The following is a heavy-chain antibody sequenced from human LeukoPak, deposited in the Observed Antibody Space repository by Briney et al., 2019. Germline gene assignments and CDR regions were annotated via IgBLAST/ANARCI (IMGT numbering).Heavy chain of an antibody. D-gene: IGHD3-3*01. CDR3: AKTPRTGYDFWRGWFDP. Sequence: PGRSLRLSCTASGFTFGGYGVSWFRQAPGKGLEWVAFIRYDGSNKYYADSVKGRFTISRDNSKNTLYLQMNSLRAEDTAVYYCAKTPRTGYDFWRGWFDPWGQGTLVTVSS. CDR2: IRYDGSNK. V-gene: IGHV3-30*02. CDR1: GFTFGGYG. J-gene: IGHJ5*02.